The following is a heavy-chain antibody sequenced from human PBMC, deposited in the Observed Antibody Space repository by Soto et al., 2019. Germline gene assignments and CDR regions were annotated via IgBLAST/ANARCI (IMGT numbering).Heavy chain of an antibody. D-gene: IGHD6-13*01. V-gene: IGHV3-21*01. CDR3: AKDEMAADTYRGLYYYYAMGV. CDR1: GFTFSTYS. J-gene: IGHJ6*02. Sequence: GGSLRLSCAASGFTFSTYSMDWVRQAPGKGLEWVSSISDTGTYIYYADSVRGRFTVSRDNAKNSLSLQMNSLSAEDTAVYYCAKDEMAADTYRGLYYYYAMGVWGQGTTVTVSS. CDR2: ISDTGTYI.